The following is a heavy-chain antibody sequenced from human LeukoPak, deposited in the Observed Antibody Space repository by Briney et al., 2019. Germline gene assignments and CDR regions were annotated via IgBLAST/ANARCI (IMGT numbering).Heavy chain of an antibody. V-gene: IGHV3-53*01. J-gene: IGHJ3*02. D-gene: IGHD4-23*01. Sequence: PGGSLRLSCAASGFTVSSNYMSWVRQAPGKGLEWVSVIYSGGSTYYADSVKGRFTISTDKAKNSLFLQMNSLGADDTAVYHCARDRGTSLGAFDIWGQGTMVTVSS. CDR1: GFTVSSNY. CDR3: ARDRGTSLGAFDI. CDR2: IYSGGST.